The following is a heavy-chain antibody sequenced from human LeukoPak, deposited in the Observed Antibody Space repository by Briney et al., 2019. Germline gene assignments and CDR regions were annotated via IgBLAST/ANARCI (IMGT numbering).Heavy chain of an antibody. V-gene: IGHV1-69*13. CDR2: IIPIFGTA. CDR3: ARARVGGGATDY. Sequence: GASVKVSCKASGGTFSSYAISWVRQAPGQGLEWMGGIIPIFGTANYAQKFQGRVTITADESTSTAYMELSSLRSEDTAVYYCARARVGGGATDYWGQGTLVTVSS. J-gene: IGHJ4*02. D-gene: IGHD1-26*01. CDR1: GGTFSSYA.